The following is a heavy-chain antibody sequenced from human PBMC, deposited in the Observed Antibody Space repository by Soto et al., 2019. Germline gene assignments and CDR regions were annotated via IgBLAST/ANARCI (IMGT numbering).Heavy chain of an antibody. CDR3: AKAGLEYYYGSGTTYYYYYMEV. D-gene: IGHD3-10*01. CDR1: GFTFSSYA. Sequence: GGSLRLSCAACGFTFSSYAMSWVRQAPGKGLEWVSAISGSGGSTYYADSVKGRFTISRDNSKNTLYLQMNSLRAEDTAVYYCAKAGLEYYYGSGTTYYYYYMEVWGKGTTVTVSS. J-gene: IGHJ6*03. V-gene: IGHV3-23*01. CDR2: ISGSGGST.